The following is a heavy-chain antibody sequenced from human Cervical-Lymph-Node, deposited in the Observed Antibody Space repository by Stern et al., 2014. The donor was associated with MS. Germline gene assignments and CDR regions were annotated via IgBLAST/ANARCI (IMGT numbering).Heavy chain of an antibody. Sequence: QVQLVQSGAEVRKPGASVKVSCKASGYTFTNYAIHWVRQATGQGLEWMGWMNPGSGHTAYAQNFQGRVTMTRDTSISTAYMDLSSLRSEDTALYYCARSDYGDWDSWGQGTLVTVSS. D-gene: IGHD4-17*01. CDR1: GYTFTNYA. CDR3: ARSDYGDWDS. V-gene: IGHV1-8*01. CDR2: MNPGSGHT. J-gene: IGHJ4*02.